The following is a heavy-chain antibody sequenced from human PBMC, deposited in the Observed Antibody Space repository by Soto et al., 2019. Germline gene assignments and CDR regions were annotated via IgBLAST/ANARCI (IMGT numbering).Heavy chain of an antibody. V-gene: IGHV4-59*01. Sequence: SETLSLTCTVSGGSISSYYWSWIRQPPGKGLEWIGYIYYSGSTNYNPSLKSRVTISVDTSKNQFSLKLSSVTAADTAVYYCAREGGFVSSDAFDIWGQGTMVTVSS. D-gene: IGHD2-2*01. CDR2: IYYSGST. CDR1: GGSISSYY. J-gene: IGHJ3*02. CDR3: AREGGFVSSDAFDI.